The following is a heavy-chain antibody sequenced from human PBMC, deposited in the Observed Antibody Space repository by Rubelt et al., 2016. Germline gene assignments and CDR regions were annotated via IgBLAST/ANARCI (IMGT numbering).Heavy chain of an antibody. CDR2: ISRGRSGV. V-gene: IGHV3-9*01. CDR1: GFTFSSYA. CDR3: ARRAAIGAGSAGPFDI. Sequence: EVQLLESGGGLVQPGGSLRLSCAASGFTFSSYAMSWVRQAPGKGLEWVSGISRGRSGVVYADSMMGRFTISRDNAKNSLYLQMNSLRLEDTALYYCARRAAIGAGSAGPFDIWGQGTMVTVSS. D-gene: IGHD6-19*01. J-gene: IGHJ3*02.